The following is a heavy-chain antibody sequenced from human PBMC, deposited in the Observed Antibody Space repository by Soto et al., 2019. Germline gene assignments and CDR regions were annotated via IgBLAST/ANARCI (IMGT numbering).Heavy chain of an antibody. CDR3: TTVFEY. Sequence: DVHLVQSGGGSVQPGGSLRLSCAASGFTFTNYWMHWVRQVPGKGLVWVARIDGIGTGTSYSDSVRGRFTISRDNAENILYLKMNCLRAECTAVYYCTTVFEYWGRGTLVTVSS. CDR1: GFTFTNYW. V-gene: IGHV3-74*01. J-gene: IGHJ4*02. CDR2: IDGIGTGT.